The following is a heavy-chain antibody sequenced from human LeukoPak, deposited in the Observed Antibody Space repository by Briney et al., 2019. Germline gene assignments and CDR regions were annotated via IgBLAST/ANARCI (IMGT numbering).Heavy chain of an antibody. V-gene: IGHV3-30*02. CDR1: GFIFSSFW. D-gene: IGHD1-1*01. Sequence: GGSLRLSCTASGFIFSSFWMAWVRQAPGKGLDWVAFIRYDGNIGFYADSVQGRFTISRDNSKNTLDLQMNSLRTEDTAVYYCVKESLEGDTWGQGTLVTVSS. CDR2: IRYDGNIG. J-gene: IGHJ5*02. CDR3: VKESLEGDT.